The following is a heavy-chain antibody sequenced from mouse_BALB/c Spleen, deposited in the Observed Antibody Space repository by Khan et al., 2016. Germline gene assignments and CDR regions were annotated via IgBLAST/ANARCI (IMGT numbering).Heavy chain of an antibody. CDR3: ARYRYYYGSSRYFDV. J-gene: IGHJ1*01. D-gene: IGHD1-1*01. Sequence: QIQLVQSGPELKKPGKTVKISCKASGYTFTNYGMNWVKQAPGKGLKWMGWINTYSGESTYAEDFKGRVAFSLETSANTAYLQHKNLKNEETATYFCARYRYYYGSSRYFDVWGAGTTVTVSS. CDR1: GYTFTNYG. V-gene: IGHV9-3-1*01. CDR2: INTYSGES.